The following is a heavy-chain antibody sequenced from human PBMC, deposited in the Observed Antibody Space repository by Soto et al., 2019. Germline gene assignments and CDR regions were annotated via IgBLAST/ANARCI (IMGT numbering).Heavy chain of an antibody. CDR1: GFTFSNAW. CDR2: IKSKTDGGTT. Sequence: GGSLRLSCAASGFTFSNAWMSWVRQAPGKGLEWVGRIKSKTDGGTTDYAAPVKGRFTISRDDSKNTLYLQMNSLKTEDTAVYYCTTDRHYDVHYYYYMDVWGKGTTVTVSS. J-gene: IGHJ6*03. D-gene: IGHD3-3*01. V-gene: IGHV3-15*01. CDR3: TTDRHYDVHYYYYMDV.